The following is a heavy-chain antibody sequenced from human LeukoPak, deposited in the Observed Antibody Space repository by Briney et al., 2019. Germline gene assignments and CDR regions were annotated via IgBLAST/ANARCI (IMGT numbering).Heavy chain of an antibody. CDR3: ARGLDGSGSWPNYYYYYGRDV. CDR1: GYTSTSYG. Sequence: ASVKVSCMPSGYTSTSYGVSWVRQAPGQGLGWMGSIIAYNDNTNYAQTLQGRVTMTTDTSTSTAYMELRSLRSDDTAVYYCARGLDGSGSWPNYYYYYGRDVWGKGTTVTVS. V-gene: IGHV1-18*04. J-gene: IGHJ6*04. CDR2: IIAYNDNT. D-gene: IGHD3-10*01.